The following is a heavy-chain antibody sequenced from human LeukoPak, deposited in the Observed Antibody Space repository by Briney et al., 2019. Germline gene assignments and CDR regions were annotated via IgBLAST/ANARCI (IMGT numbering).Heavy chain of an antibody. CDR1: GGSFSGYY. CDR2: INHSGST. J-gene: IGHJ4*02. Sequence: PSETLSPTCAVYGGSFSGYYWSWIRQPPGKGLEWIGEINHSGSTNYNPSLKSRVTISVDTSKNQFSLKLSSVTAADTAVYYCARGRSDYVWGSYRRFDYWGQGTLVTVSS. D-gene: IGHD3-16*02. V-gene: IGHV4-34*01. CDR3: ARGRSDYVWGSYRRFDY.